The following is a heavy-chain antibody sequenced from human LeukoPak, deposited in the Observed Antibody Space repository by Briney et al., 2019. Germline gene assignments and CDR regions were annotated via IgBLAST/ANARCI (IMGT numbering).Heavy chain of an antibody. D-gene: IGHD3-22*01. CDR2: INPKSGGT. V-gene: IGHV1-2*02. CDR3: ARDYSYDSSGYYRTGFDY. Sequence: GASVKVSCKTSGYTFSGYYMHWVRQAPGHGLEWMGWINPKSGGTKYAQSFQGRVTLTRDTSIGTAYMELSRLRSDDTAVYYCARDYSYDSSGYYRTGFDYWGQGTLVTVSS. J-gene: IGHJ4*02. CDR1: GYTFSGYY.